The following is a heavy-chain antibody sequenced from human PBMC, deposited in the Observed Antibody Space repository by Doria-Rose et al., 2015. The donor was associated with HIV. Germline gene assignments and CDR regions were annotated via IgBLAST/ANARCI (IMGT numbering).Heavy chain of an antibody. CDR1: GFTFSSYW. V-gene: IGHV3-7*01. CDR3: ARKSLLYGMDV. CDR2: IKEDGSEK. D-gene: IGHD2-15*01. Sequence: QLVESGGGLVQPGGSLRLSCGASGFTFSSYWMNWVRQAPGKGLEWVANIKEDGSEKYYVDSLKGRVTISRDNAKKSLYLQMNSLRAEDTAVYYCARKSLLYGMDVWGQGTTVTVSS. J-gene: IGHJ6*02.